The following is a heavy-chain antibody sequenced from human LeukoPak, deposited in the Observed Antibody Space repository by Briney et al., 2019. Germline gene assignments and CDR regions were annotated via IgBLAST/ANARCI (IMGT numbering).Heavy chain of an antibody. V-gene: IGHV3-48*03. CDR1: GFTFSSCE. J-gene: IGHJ6*02. CDR3: AREDRSRYYYYGMDV. Sequence: GGSLRHSCAASGFTFSSCEMNWVRQALGKGLEWVSYISSSGSTIYYADSVKGRFTISRDNAKNSLYLQMNSLRAEDTAVYYCAREDRSRYYYYGMDVWGQGTTVTVSS. CDR2: ISSSGSTI.